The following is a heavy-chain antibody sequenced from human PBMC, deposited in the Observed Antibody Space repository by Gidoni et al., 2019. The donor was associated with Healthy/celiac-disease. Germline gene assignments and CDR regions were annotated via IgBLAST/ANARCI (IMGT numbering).Heavy chain of an antibody. V-gene: IGHV4-39*07. CDR3: ARGDPVGAMLVAFDI. CDR2: IYYSGST. Sequence: QLQLQESGPGLVKPSETLSLTCTVSGGSISSSSDYWGWIRQPPGKGLEWIGSIYYSGSTYYNPSLKSRVTISVDTSKNQFSLKLSSVTAADTAVYYCARGDPVGAMLVAFDIWGQGTMVTVSS. J-gene: IGHJ3*02. D-gene: IGHD1-26*01. CDR1: GGSISSSSDY.